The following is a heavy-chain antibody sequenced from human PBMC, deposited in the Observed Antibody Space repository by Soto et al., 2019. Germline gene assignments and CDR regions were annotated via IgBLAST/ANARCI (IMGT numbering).Heavy chain of an antibody. CDR3: ARGRSSSSEDYYYGMDV. Sequence: GGSLRLSCAASGFTFSSYGMHWVRQATGKGLEWVSAIGTAGDPYYPGSVKGRFTISRENAKNSLYLQMNSLRAGDTAVYYCARGRSSSSEDYYYGMDVWGQGTTVTVYS. D-gene: IGHD6-6*01. J-gene: IGHJ6*02. CDR1: GFTFSSYG. CDR2: IGTAGDP. V-gene: IGHV3-13*05.